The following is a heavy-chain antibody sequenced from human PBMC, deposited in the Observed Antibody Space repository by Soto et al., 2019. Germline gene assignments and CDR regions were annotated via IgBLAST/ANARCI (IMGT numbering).Heavy chain of an antibody. CDR3: ARVGYNGGWYAY. CDR2: INPNSGDT. V-gene: IGHV1-2*02. J-gene: IGHJ4*02. Sequence: GASVKVSCKASGYSFTGYYMHWVRQAPGQGLEWMGWINPNSGDTKYAEKFQGRVTMTRDTSISTAYMELTRLRSDDTAVYYCARVGYNGGWYAYCGQGALVTVSS. CDR1: GYSFTGYY. D-gene: IGHD6-19*01.